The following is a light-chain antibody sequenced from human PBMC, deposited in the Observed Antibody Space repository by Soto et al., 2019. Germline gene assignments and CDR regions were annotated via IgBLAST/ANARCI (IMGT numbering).Light chain of an antibody. CDR1: SSDVGGYKF. CDR3: AAWDDSLNGRV. Sequence: QSVLTQPRSVSGSPGQSVTISCTGTSSDVGGYKFVSWYQQHPGKAPKLIIYDVSERPSGVPDRFSGSKSGNTASLTISGLQADDEADYYCAAWDDSLNGRVFGTGTKLTVL. CDR2: DVS. V-gene: IGLV2-11*01. J-gene: IGLJ1*01.